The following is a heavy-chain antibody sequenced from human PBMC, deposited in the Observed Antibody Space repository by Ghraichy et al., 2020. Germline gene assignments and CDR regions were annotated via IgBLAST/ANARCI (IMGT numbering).Heavy chain of an antibody. V-gene: IGHV4-59*08. CDR3: ARHALWGESSSSLDP. Sequence: SETLSLTCTVSGGSINNYYWSWIRQPPGKGLEWIGYVFYSGTTKYNPSLKSRLTISVDTSKKQFSLKLRSVTAADTAVYYCARHALWGESSSSLDPWGQGILVTVSS. D-gene: IGHD6-13*01. CDR1: GGSINNYY. J-gene: IGHJ5*02. CDR2: VFYSGTT.